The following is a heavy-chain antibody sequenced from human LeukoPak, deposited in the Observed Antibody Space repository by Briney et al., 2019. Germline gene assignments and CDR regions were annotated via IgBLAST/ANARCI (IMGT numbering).Heavy chain of an antibody. V-gene: IGHV4-59*01. CDR1: GGSISSYY. D-gene: IGHD3-3*01. CDR2: IYYSGST. Sequence: PSETLSLTCTVSGGSISSYYWSWIRQPPGKGLEWIGYIYYSGSTSYNPSLKSRVTISVDTSKKQFSLKLSSVTAADTAVYYCAREGRFLEGYYGMDVWGQGTTVTVSS. J-gene: IGHJ6*02. CDR3: AREGRFLEGYYGMDV.